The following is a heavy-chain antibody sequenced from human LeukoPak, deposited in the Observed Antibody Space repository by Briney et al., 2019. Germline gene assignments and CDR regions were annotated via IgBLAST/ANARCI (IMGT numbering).Heavy chain of an antibody. CDR2: IIPIFGTA. Sequence: SVNVSCKASGGTFSSYAISWVRQAPGQGLEWMGGIIPIFGTANYAQKFQGRVTITADESTSTAYMELSSLRSEDTAVYYCATGNWNPPDDYYLDVWGKGTTVTVSS. CDR3: ATGNWNPPDDYYLDV. CDR1: GGTFSSYA. J-gene: IGHJ6*03. V-gene: IGHV1-69*13. D-gene: IGHD1-1*01.